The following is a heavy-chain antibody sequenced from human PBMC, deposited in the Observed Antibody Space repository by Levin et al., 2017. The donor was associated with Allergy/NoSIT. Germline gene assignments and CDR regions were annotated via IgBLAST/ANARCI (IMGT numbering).Heavy chain of an antibody. Sequence: GESLKISCAASGFTFSSYAMSWVRQAPGKGLEWVSAISGSGGSTYYADSVKGRFTISRDNSKNTLYLQMNSLRAEDTAVYYCAKEVTVSIFDYWGQGTLVTVSS. D-gene: IGHD2-21*02. CDR1: GFTFSSYA. CDR2: ISGSGGST. J-gene: IGHJ4*02. V-gene: IGHV3-23*01. CDR3: AKEVTVSIFDY.